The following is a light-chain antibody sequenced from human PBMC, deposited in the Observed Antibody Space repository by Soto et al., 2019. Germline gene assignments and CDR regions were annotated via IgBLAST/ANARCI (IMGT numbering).Light chain of an antibody. CDR2: KAS. V-gene: IGKV1-5*03. J-gene: IGKJ5*01. Sequence: DIQMTQSPSTLSASVGDRVIITCRASQSISRLLAWYQQKPGRAPTLLIYKASTLESGVPSRFSGSGSGTEFTLTISSLQPEDFATYYCQQYNGYPLTFGQGTRLEIK. CDR3: QQYNGYPLT. CDR1: QSISRL.